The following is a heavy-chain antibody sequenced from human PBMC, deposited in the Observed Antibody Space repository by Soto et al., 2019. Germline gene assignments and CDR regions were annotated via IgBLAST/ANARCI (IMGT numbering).Heavy chain of an antibody. CDR2: ISYTGNT. J-gene: IGHJ5*02. Sequence: TLSLTCTVSGGSLSSGNYFWTWIRQPPGKGLEWIGCISYTGNTYYNPSLKSRLTIFVDTSKNQFSLKLTSVTAADTALYYCARDYFDSSDYTTNWFDPWGQGTLVTAPQ. CDR3: ARDYFDSSDYTTNWFDP. V-gene: IGHV4-39*01. D-gene: IGHD3-22*01. CDR1: GGSLSSGNYF.